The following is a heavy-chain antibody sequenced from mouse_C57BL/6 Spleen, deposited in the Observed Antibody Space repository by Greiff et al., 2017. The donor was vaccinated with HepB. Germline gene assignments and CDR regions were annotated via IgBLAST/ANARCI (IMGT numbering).Heavy chain of an antibody. CDR2: IYPGSGST. J-gene: IGHJ1*03. CDR3: ARKGAYYSNWYFDV. V-gene: IGHV1-55*01. Sequence: QVQLQQPGAELVKPGASVKMSCKAFGYTFTSYWITWVKQRPGQGLEWIGGIYPGSGSTNYNEKFKSKATLTVDTSSSTAYMQLSSLTSEDSAVYYCARKGAYYSNWYFDVWGTGTTVTVSS. D-gene: IGHD2-5*01. CDR1: GYTFTSYW.